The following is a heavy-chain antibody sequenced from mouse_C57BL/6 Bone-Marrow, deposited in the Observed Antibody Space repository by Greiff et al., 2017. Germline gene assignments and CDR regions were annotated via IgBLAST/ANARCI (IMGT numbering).Heavy chain of an antibody. CDR2: INPYNGDT. J-gene: IGHJ2*01. V-gene: IGHV1-20*01. D-gene: IGHD2-13*01. CDR3: AMRAQNGEFDK. Sequence: VQLQQSGPELVKPVASVKISCKASGYSFTGYFMNWVMQSHGKSLEWIGRINPYNGDTFSNQKFKGKATLTVDKSYSTAPMELRSLTSEDSAVYTCAMRAQNGEFDKWGEGTTPTVSS. CDR1: GYSFTGYF.